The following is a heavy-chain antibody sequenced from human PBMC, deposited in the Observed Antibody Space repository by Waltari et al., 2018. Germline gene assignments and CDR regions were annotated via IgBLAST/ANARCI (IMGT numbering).Heavy chain of an antibody. J-gene: IGHJ6*02. Sequence: QVQLQESGPGLVKPSETLSLTCTVSGGSISSYSWSWIRQPAGKGLEWIGRIYTSGSTNYNPPLKSRVTMSVDTAKNHFSLKLSSVTAADTAVYYCARVGGSWLAEGDYYGMDVWGQGTTVTVSS. V-gene: IGHV4-4*07. CDR3: ARVGGSWLAEGDYYGMDV. D-gene: IGHD6-13*01. CDR1: GGSISSYS. CDR2: IYTSGST.